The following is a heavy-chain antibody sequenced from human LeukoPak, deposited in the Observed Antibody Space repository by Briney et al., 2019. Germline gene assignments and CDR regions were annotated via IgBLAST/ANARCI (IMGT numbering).Heavy chain of an antibody. CDR3: ARSRSGYYEDY. CDR2: ISSSSSYI. CDR1: GFTFSSYS. V-gene: IGHV3-21*01. Sequence: GGSLRLSCAASGFTFSSYSMNWVRQAPGKGLEWVSSISSSSSYIYYADSVKGRFTISRDNAKNSRYLQMNSLRAEDTAVYYCARSRSGYYEDYWGQGTLVTVSS. J-gene: IGHJ4*02. D-gene: IGHD3-22*01.